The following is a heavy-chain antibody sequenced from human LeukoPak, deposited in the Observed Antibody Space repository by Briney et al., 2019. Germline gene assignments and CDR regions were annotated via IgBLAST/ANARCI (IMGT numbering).Heavy chain of an antibody. CDR1: GFTFSSYA. V-gene: IGHV3-74*01. CDR2: INTDGSST. J-gene: IGHJ5*02. Sequence: GGSLRLSCAASGFTFSSYAMTWVRQAPGKGLVWVSRINTDGSSTSYADSVKGRFTISRDNAKNSLYLQMNSLRAEDTAVYYCARDWAAAASWVWFDPWGQGTLVTVSS. D-gene: IGHD6-13*01. CDR3: ARDWAAAASWVWFDP.